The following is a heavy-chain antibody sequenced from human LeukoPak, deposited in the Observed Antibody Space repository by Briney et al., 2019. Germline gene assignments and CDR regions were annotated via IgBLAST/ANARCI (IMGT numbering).Heavy chain of an antibody. CDR1: GFTFSSYS. D-gene: IGHD3-3*01. CDR3: TRVSWRGEIY. CDR2: ISSSSSYI. V-gene: IGHV3-21*01. J-gene: IGHJ4*02. Sequence: GSLRLSCAASGFTFSSYSMNWVRRAPGKGLEWVSSISSSSSYIYYADSVKGRFTISRDNAKNSLYLQMNSLRAEDTAVYFCTRVSWRGEIYWGQGTLVSVSS.